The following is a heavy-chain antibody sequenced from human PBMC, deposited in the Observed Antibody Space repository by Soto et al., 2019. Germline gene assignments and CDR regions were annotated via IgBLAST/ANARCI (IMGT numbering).Heavy chain of an antibody. CDR1: GFTFSSYA. D-gene: IGHD3-3*01. Sequence: EVQLLESGGGFAQPGGSLRLSCAASGFTFSSYAMHWVRQAPGRGLEWVSTISGSGTNIYYADSVQGRFTISRDNSQNTLFLQMTSLRVDDAATYYCAKDGFGGASDYWGQGTHVTVSS. CDR3: AKDGFGGASDY. J-gene: IGHJ4*02. CDR2: ISGSGTNI. V-gene: IGHV3-23*01.